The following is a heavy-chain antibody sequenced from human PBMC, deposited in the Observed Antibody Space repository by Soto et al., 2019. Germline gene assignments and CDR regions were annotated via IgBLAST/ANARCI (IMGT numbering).Heavy chain of an antibody. CDR3: AKDCYSGSYWGGIRGMDV. D-gene: IGHD1-26*01. J-gene: IGHJ6*02. CDR1: GFTFDDYA. V-gene: IGHV3-9*01. CDR2: ISWNSGSI. Sequence: EVQLVESGGGLVQPGRSLRLSCAASGFTFDDYAMHWVRQAPGKGLEWVSGISWNSGSIGYAGSVKGRFTISRDNAKNSLYLQRNSLRAEDTALYYCAKDCYSGSYWGGIRGMDVWGQGTTVTVSS.